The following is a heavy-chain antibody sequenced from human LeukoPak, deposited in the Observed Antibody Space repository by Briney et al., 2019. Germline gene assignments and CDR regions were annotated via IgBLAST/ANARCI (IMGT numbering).Heavy chain of an antibody. D-gene: IGHD2-2*01. CDR1: GGTFSSYA. V-gene: IGHV1-69*05. Sequence: GSSVKVSCKASGGTFSSYAISWVRQAPGQGLEWMGGIIPIFGTANYAQKFQGRVTITTDESTSTAYMELSSLRSEDTGVYYCAREYCSSTSCDFAWFDPWGQGTLVTVSS. CDR3: AREYCSSTSCDFAWFDP. J-gene: IGHJ5*02. CDR2: IIPIFGTA.